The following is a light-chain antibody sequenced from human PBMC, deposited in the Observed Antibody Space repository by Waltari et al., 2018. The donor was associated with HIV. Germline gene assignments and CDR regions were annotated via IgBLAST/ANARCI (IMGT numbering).Light chain of an antibody. Sequence: HSVLSQPPSPSGTPGQRLTGPCSESTSTNIASDAVRWVRQVPGAAPSLLMYQTDPRPSWVTDRFSGSKSGTSASLVISGLRSEDEAHDYCAAWDDSLSGYVFGTGTKVIVL. CDR1: TSTNIASDA. CDR3: AAWDDSLSGYV. V-gene: IGLV1-47*01. CDR2: QTD. J-gene: IGLJ1*01.